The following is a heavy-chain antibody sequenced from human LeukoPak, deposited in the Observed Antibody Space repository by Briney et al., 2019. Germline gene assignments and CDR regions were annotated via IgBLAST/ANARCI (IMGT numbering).Heavy chain of an antibody. V-gene: IGHV4-61*02. CDR2: IYASGST. Sequence: SETLSLTCTVSGGSITSGSYYWSWIRPPAGKRLEWIGRIYASGSTSYNPSLKSRATLSVDTSQNQFSLNLISVTAADTAVYYWARDLSGYTYGYDSWGQGTLVTVSS. D-gene: IGHD5-18*01. CDR1: GGSITSGSYY. J-gene: IGHJ5*01. CDR3: ARDLSGYTYGYDS.